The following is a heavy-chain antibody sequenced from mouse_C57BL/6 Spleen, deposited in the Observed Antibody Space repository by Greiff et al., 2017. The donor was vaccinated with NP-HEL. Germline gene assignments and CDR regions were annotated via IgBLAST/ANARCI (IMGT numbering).Heavy chain of an antibody. V-gene: IGHV1-61*01. CDR1: GYTFTSYW. Sequence: QVQLKQPGAELVRPGSSVKLSCKASGYTFTSYWMDWVKQRPGQGLEWIGNIYPSDSETHYNQKFKDKATLTVDKSSSTAYMQLSSLTSEDSAVYYCARRGLTSYFDYWGQGTTLTVSS. D-gene: IGHD3-1*01. J-gene: IGHJ2*01. CDR3: ARRGLTSYFDY. CDR2: IYPSDSET.